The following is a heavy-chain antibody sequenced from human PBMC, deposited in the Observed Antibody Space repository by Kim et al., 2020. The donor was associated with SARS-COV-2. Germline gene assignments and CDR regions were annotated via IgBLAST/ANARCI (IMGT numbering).Heavy chain of an antibody. Sequence: SVKGRFTISRDNSKNTLYLQMNSLRAEDTAVYYCAKDRIGSQYYYYGMDVWGQGTTVTVSS. J-gene: IGHJ6*02. V-gene: IGHV3-30*02. CDR3: AKDRIGSQYYYYGMDV. D-gene: IGHD1-26*01.